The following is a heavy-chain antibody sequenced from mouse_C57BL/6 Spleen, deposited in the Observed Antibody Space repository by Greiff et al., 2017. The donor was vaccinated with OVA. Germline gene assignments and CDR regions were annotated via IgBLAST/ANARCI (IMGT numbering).Heavy chain of an antibody. CDR1: GYTFTSYW. CDR3: ARWPSTVVAEGFAY. D-gene: IGHD1-1*01. V-gene: IGHV1-7*01. J-gene: IGHJ3*01. CDR2: INPSSGYT. Sequence: VQLQQPGAELVRPGSSVKLSCKASGYTFTSYWMHWVKQRPGQGLEWIGYINPSSGYTKYNQKFKDKATLTADKSSSTAYMQLSSLTYEDSAVYYCARWPSTVVAEGFAYWGQGTLVTVSA.